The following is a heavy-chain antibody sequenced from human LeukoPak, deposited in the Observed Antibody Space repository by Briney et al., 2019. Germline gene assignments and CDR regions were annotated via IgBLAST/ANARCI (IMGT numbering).Heavy chain of an antibody. D-gene: IGHD5-12*01. V-gene: IGHV3-21*01. CDR1: RFTFSSYS. CDR3: ARGGYSGYELLFDY. Sequence: PGGSLRLSCAASRFTFSSYSMNWVRQAPGKGLEWVSSISSSGSYIYHADSVKGRFTISRDNAKNSLYLQMNSLRAEDTAVYYCARGGYSGYELLFDYWGQGTLVTVSS. J-gene: IGHJ4*02. CDR2: ISSSGSYI.